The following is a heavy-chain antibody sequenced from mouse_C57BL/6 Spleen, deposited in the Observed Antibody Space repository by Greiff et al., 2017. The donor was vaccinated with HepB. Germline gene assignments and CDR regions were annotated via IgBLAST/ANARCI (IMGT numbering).Heavy chain of an antibody. Sequence: QVQLQQPGAELVKPGASVKLSCKASGYTFTSYWMHWVKQRPGQGLEWIGMIHPNSGSTNYNEKFKSKATLTVDKSSSTAYMQLSSLTSEDSAVYYCAREGNWDDCFDYWGQGTTLTVSS. J-gene: IGHJ2*01. CDR3: AREGNWDDCFDY. D-gene: IGHD4-1*01. CDR2: IHPNSGST. V-gene: IGHV1-64*01. CDR1: GYTFTSYW.